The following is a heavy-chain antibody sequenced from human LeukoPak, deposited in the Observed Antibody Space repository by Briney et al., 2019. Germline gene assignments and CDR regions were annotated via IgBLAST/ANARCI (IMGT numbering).Heavy chain of an antibody. V-gene: IGHV3-9*01. CDR1: GFTFDDCA. D-gene: IGHD3-22*01. CDR2: ISWNSGSI. Sequence: GGSLRLSCAASGFTFDDCAMPWVRQAPGKGLEWVSGISWNSGSIGYADSVKGRFTISRDNAKNSLYLQMNSLRAEDTALYYCAKDIHYDSSGYYYVGAFDIWGQGTMVTVSS. CDR3: AKDIHYDSSGYYYVGAFDI. J-gene: IGHJ3*02.